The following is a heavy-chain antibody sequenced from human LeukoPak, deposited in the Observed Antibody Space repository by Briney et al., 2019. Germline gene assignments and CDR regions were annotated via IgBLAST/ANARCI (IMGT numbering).Heavy chain of an antibody. V-gene: IGHV4-4*07. CDR1: GGSISSYY. CDR2: IYTSGST. D-gene: IGHD2-2*01. CDR3: ARGGYCSSTSCYGSRELWFDP. J-gene: IGHJ5*02. Sequence: SETLSLTCTVSGGSISSYYWSWIRQPAGKGLEWIGRIYTSGSTNYNPSLKSRVTMSVDTSKNQFSLKLSSVTAADTAVYYCARGGYCSSTSCYGSRELWFDPWGQGTLVTVSS.